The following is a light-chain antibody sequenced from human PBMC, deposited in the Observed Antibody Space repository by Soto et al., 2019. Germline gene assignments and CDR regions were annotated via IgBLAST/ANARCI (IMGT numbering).Light chain of an antibody. CDR1: QGINSY. J-gene: IGKJ5*01. Sequence: DIQLTQSPSFLSASVGDRVTITCRVGQGINSYLAWYQQKPGKAPKLLIYAASTLQSGVPSRFSGSGSGTEITLTISSLQPEDFATYYCQQLNSYPRITFGQGTRLEIK. CDR3: QQLNSYPRIT. V-gene: IGKV1-9*01. CDR2: AAS.